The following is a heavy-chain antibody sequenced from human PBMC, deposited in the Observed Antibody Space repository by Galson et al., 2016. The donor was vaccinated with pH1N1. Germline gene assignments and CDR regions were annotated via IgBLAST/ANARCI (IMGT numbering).Heavy chain of an antibody. V-gene: IGHV4-4*02. J-gene: IGHJ6*03. CDR3: ARGTDYCSPTNFYPHIDV. Sequence: CDVSGGSISSLNWWIWVRQSPGKGLEWIGEIYHTGSSKYNPSLKSRLTLSVDRSKNQFSLTLTSVPSADTGVYYCARGTDYCSPTNFYPHIDVWGKGTRVTVS. D-gene: IGHD2-15*01. CDR1: GGSISSLNW. CDR2: IYHTGSS.